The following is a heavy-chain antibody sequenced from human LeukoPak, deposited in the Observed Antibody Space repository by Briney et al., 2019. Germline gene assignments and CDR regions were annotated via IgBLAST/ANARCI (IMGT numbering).Heavy chain of an antibody. Sequence: GGSLRLSCAASGFTFSSYGMHWVRQAPGKGLDWAAFIRYDGSNKYYADSVKGRFTISRDNSKNTLYLQMNSLRAEDTAVYYCVKAPTRITHAAFEIWGQGTLVTVSS. CDR1: GFTFSSYG. J-gene: IGHJ3*02. CDR2: IRYDGSNK. V-gene: IGHV3-30*02. CDR3: VKAPTRITHAAFEI. D-gene: IGHD3-10*01.